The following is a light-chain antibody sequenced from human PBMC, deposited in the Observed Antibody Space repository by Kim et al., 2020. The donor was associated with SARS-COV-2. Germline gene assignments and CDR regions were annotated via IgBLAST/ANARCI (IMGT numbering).Light chain of an antibody. V-gene: IGLV2-14*04. CDR3: SSYTSNNTWV. Sequence: GQSIPISCTGTSSDVGGYKYISWYQQHPSKAPKNMIYDVSKRPSGVSNRFSGSKSGNTASLTISGLQTEDEADYYCSSYTSNNTWVFGGGTQLTVL. CDR1: SSDVGGYKY. J-gene: IGLJ3*02. CDR2: DVS.